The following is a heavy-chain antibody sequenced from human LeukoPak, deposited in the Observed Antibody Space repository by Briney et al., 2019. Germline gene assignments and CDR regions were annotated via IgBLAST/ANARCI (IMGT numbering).Heavy chain of an antibody. D-gene: IGHD6-6*01. CDR2: IYHSGST. Sequence: SSETLSLTCTVSGYSISSGYYWGWLRQPPGKGLEWIGSIYHSGSTYYNPSLKSQVTISVDTSKNQFSLKLSSVTAADTAVYYCARATEDSSSFFRPPKNFDYWGQGTLVTVSS. J-gene: IGHJ4*02. CDR3: ARATEDSSSFFRPPKNFDY. CDR1: GYSISSGYY. V-gene: IGHV4-38-2*02.